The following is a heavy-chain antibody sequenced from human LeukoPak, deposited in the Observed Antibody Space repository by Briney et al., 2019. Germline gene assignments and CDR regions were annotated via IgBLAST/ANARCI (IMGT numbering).Heavy chain of an antibody. CDR3: ARHKYDILTGYYD. J-gene: IGHJ4*02. CDR1: GGSISSSSYY. Sequence: SETLSLTCTVSGGSISSSSYYWGWIRQPPGKGLEWIGRIYYSGSTYYNPSLKSRVTISVDTSKNQFSLKLSSVTAADTAVYYCARHKYDILTGYYDWGQGTLVTVSS. D-gene: IGHD3-9*01. V-gene: IGHV4-39*01. CDR2: IYYSGST.